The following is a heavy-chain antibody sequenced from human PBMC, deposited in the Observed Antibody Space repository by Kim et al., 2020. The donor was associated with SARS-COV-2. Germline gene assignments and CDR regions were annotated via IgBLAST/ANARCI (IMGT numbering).Heavy chain of an antibody. Sequence: SETLSLTCAVYGENFRAYYWSWIRQTPGKGLEWIGESNHRGTTNYNPSLKSQVTILVDTSKSQFALKLSSVTAADPAVCYCAKGRYFDWLLGRTADTYFYPWGQGTLVTVSS. CDR3: AKGRYFDWLLGRTADTYFYP. J-gene: IGHJ5*02. V-gene: IGHV4-34*01. D-gene: IGHD3-9*01. CDR1: GENFRAYY. CDR2: SNHRGTT.